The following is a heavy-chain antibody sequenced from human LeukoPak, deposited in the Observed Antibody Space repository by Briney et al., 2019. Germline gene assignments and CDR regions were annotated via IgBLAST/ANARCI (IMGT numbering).Heavy chain of an antibody. V-gene: IGHV3-23*01. CDR1: GFTFSSYA. D-gene: IGHD2-2*01. CDR3: AKGPLGYCSSTSCYAGAFDI. CDR2: ISGSGGST. Sequence: GGSLRLSCAASGFTFSSYAMSWVRQAPGKGLEWVSAISGSGGSTYYADSVKGRFTISRDNSKNTLYLQMNSLRAEDTAVYYCAKGPLGYCSSTSCYAGAFDIWGQGTMVTVSS. J-gene: IGHJ3*02.